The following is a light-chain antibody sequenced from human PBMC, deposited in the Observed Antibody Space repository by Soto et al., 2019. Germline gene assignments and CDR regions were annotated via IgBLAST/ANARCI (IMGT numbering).Light chain of an antibody. J-gene: IGKJ1*01. CDR3: LLYNSYSGM. V-gene: IGKV1-5*03. Sequence: DMQMTRSPSTLSGSEGDRVTITCRASQTISSWLAWYQQKPGKAPKLLIYKASTLKSGVPSRFSGSGSGTEFILTISSLQPDDFASYYSLLYNSYSGMFGQGTKVDI. CDR1: QTISSW. CDR2: KAS.